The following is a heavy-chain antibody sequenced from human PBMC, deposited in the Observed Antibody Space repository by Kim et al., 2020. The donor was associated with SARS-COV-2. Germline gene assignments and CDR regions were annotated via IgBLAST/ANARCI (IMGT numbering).Heavy chain of an antibody. CDR2: ISGSDSST. J-gene: IGHJ5*02. CDR3: AKVMLRGVIDWFDP. V-gene: IGHV3-23*01. Sequence: GGSLRLSCAVSGFTFNNYAMSWVRQAPGKGLEWVSSISGSDSSTYYADSVKGRFTISRDNSKNTLYLQMNSLRAEDTAIYYCAKVMLRGVIDWFDPWPGNPGHRLL. D-gene: IGHD3-10*01. CDR1: GFTFNNYA.